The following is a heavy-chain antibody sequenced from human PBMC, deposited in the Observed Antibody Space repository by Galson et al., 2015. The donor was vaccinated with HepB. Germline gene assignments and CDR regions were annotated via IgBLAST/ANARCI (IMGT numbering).Heavy chain of an antibody. J-gene: IGHJ3*02. CDR2: ICFDGGNK. Sequence: SLRLSCAAPGFTFSSYGMHWARQAPGKGLEWVAVICFDGGNKYYADSVRGRFTISRDNSKNTLYLHMNSLRAEDTAVYYCARAGDNYGEMSAFDIWGQGTMVTVSS. CDR3: ARAGDNYGEMSAFDI. D-gene: IGHD2-21*01. CDR1: GFTFSSYG. V-gene: IGHV3-33*01.